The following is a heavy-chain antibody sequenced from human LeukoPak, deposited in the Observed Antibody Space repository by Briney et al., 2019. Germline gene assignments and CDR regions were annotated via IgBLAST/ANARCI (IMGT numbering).Heavy chain of an antibody. J-gene: IGHJ3*02. V-gene: IGHV3-11*04. CDR3: ARDRTEWLLYAFDI. CDR1: GFTFSDYY. CDR2: ISSSGSTK. Sequence: KTGGSLRLSCAASGFTFSDYYMSWIRQAPRKGLEWVLYISSSGSTKYYADSVKGRFTISRDNAKNSLYLQMNSLRAEDTAVYYCARDRTEWLLYAFDIWGQGTMVTVSS. D-gene: IGHD3-3*01.